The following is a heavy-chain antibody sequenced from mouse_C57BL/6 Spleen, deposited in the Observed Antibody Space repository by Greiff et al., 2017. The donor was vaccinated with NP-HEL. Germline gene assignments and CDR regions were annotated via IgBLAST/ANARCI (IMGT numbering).Heavy chain of an antibody. Sequence: VMLVESGPELVKPGASVKISCKASGYAFSSSWMNWVKQRPGKGLEWIGRIYPGDGDTNYNGKFKGKATLTADKSSSTAYMQLSSLTSEDSAVYFCARSDYYGSSPAWFAYWGQGTLVTVSA. V-gene: IGHV1-82*01. D-gene: IGHD1-1*01. CDR2: IYPGDGDT. CDR3: ARSDYYGSSPAWFAY. CDR1: GYAFSSSW. J-gene: IGHJ3*01.